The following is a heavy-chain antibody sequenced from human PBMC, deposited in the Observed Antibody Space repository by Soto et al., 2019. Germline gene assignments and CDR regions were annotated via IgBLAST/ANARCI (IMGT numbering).Heavy chain of an antibody. CDR1: GYSFTSYW. CDR2: IDPSDSYT. V-gene: IGHV5-10-1*01. Sequence: PGESLKISCKGSGYSFTSYWISWVRQMPGKGLEWMGRIDPSDSYTNYSPSFQGHVTISADKSISTAYLQWSSLKASDTAMYYCARHVRLYCSSTSCYTSLYYYGMDVWGQGTTVTVSS. J-gene: IGHJ6*02. D-gene: IGHD2-2*02. CDR3: ARHVRLYCSSTSCYTSLYYYGMDV.